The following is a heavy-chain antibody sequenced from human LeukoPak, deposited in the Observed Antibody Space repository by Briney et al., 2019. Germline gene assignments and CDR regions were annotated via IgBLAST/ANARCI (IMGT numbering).Heavy chain of an antibody. V-gene: IGHV4-39*01. CDR3: ARYSPVATIDPHFDY. D-gene: IGHD5-12*01. J-gene: IGHJ4*02. Sequence: SETLSLTCTVSGGSISSSSYNWGWIRQPPGKGLEWIGSIYYSGSTYYNPSLKSRVTISVDTSKNQFSLKLSSVTAADTAVYYCARYSPVATIDPHFDYWGQGTLVTVSS. CDR1: GGSISSSSYN. CDR2: IYYSGST.